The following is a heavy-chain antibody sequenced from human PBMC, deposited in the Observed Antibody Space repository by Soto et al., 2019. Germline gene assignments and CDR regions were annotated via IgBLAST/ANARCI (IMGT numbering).Heavy chain of an antibody. CDR3: AKDRGGFAGGWEYFDY. CDR1: RFSFSSYE. V-gene: IGHV3-23*01. J-gene: IGHJ4*02. Sequence: EVQLLESGGGLVQPGGSLRLSCVASRFSFSSYEMSWVRQAAGKGLEWVSRVSLTGDRTNYAGSVKGRFTISRDNSKNTLYLQMNALSAEDTAFYYCAKDRGGFAGGWEYFDYWGQGALVTVSS. D-gene: IGHD6-19*01. CDR2: VSLTGDRT.